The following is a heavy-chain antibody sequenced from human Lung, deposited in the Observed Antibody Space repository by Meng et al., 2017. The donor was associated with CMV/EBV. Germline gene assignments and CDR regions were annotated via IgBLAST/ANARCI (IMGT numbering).Heavy chain of an antibody. J-gene: IGHJ2*01. CDR1: GFTFSSYW. D-gene: IGHD2/OR15-2a*01. Sequence: GEXXKISCAASGFTFSSYWMSWVRQAPGKGLEWGANIKQDGSEKYYVDSVKGRFTISRDNAKNSLYLQMNSLRAEDTAVYYCARVSTFSGWYFDLWGRGTXVTVSS. CDR3: ARVSTFSGWYFDL. CDR2: IKQDGSEK. V-gene: IGHV3-7*01.